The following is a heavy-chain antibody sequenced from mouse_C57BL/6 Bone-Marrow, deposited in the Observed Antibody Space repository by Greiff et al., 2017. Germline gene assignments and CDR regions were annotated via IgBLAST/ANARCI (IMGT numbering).Heavy chain of an antibody. CDR3: AREIPYYYAMDY. V-gene: IGHV1-69*01. CDR2: IDPSDSYT. J-gene: IGHJ4*01. CDR1: GYTFTSYW. Sequence: QVQLKQPGAELVMPGASVKLSCKASGYTFTSYWMHWVKQRPGQGLEWIGEIDPSDSYTNYNQKFKGKSTLTVDKSSSTAYMQLSSLTSEDSAVYYCAREIPYYYAMDYWGQGTSVTVSS.